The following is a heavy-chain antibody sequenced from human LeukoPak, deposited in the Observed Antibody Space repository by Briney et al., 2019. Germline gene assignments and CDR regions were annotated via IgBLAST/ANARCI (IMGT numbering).Heavy chain of an antibody. CDR3: ATWSGYNYGLFDY. CDR2: IYYSGST. CDR1: GGSISSSSYY. V-gene: IGHV4-39*01. D-gene: IGHD5-18*01. Sequence: SETLSLTCTVSGGSISSSSYYWGWIRQPPGKGLEWIGSIYYSGSTYYNPSLKSRVTISVDTSKNQFSLKLSSVTAADTAVYYCATWSGYNYGLFDYWGQGTLVTVSS. J-gene: IGHJ4*02.